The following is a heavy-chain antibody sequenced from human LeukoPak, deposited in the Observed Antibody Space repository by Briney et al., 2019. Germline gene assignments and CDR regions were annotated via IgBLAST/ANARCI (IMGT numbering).Heavy chain of an antibody. CDR3: ARSGICSGGSCDYDH. V-gene: IGHV3-48*01. Sequence: PGGSLRLSCAASGFTFSRFAMSWVRQAPGKGLEWVSYISSSSNTMYYADSVKGRFTISRDSAKNSLYLQMNSLRVEDTAVYYCARSGICSGGSCDYDHWGQGTLVTVSS. J-gene: IGHJ4*02. CDR1: GFTFSRFA. D-gene: IGHD2-15*01. CDR2: ISSSSNTM.